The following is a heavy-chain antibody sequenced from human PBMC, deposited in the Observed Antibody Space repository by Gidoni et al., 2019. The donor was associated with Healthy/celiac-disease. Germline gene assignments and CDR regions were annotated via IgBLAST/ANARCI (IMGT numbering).Heavy chain of an antibody. D-gene: IGHD4-17*01. V-gene: IGHV3-9*01. CDR3: AKDRDDYGDAVDY. CDR2: ISWNSGSI. CDR1: GFTFDDYA. Sequence: EVQLVESAGGLVQPGRSLRLSCAASGFTFDDYAMHWVRQAPGKGLEWVSGISWNSGSIGYADSVKGRFTISRDNAKNSLYLQMNSLRAEDTALYYCAKDRDDYGDAVDYWGQGTLVTVSS. J-gene: IGHJ4*02.